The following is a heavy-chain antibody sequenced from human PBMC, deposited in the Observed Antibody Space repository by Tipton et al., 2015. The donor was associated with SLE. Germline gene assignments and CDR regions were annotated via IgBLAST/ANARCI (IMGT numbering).Heavy chain of an antibody. V-gene: IGHV3-9*01. D-gene: IGHD3-9*01. CDR3: ARKGSRLTGYWYFDL. CDR1: GFTFDDYA. J-gene: IGHJ2*01. CDR2: ISWNSGSI. Sequence: SLRLSCAASGFTFDDYAMHWVRQAPGKGLEWVSGISWNSGSIGYAASVKGRITISRDNAKNSLYLQMNSLGAEDTAVYYCARKGSRLTGYWYFDLWGRGTLVTVSS.